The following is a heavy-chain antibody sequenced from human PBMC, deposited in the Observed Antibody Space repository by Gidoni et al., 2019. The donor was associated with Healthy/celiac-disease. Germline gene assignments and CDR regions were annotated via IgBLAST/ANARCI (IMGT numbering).Heavy chain of an antibody. D-gene: IGHD2-15*01. V-gene: IGHV4-4*02. CDR3: ARDGVLCSGGSCPKGYFDY. CDR1: GGPISGSNG. Sequence: QVQLQESGPGLVKPSGTLSLTCAVSGGPISGSNGWSWVRQPPGKGLEWIGEIYPSGSTNYNPSLTSRVTISVDKSKNQFSLKLSSVTAADTAVYYCARDGVLCSGGSCPKGYFDYWGQGTLVTVSS. CDR2: IYPSGST. J-gene: IGHJ4*02.